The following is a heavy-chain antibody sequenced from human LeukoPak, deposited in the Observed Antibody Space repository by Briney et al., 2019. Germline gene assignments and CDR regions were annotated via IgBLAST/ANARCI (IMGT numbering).Heavy chain of an antibody. D-gene: IGHD6-19*01. V-gene: IGHV4-39*01. CDR1: GGSISFSNYY. CDR2: IYYTGST. Sequence: PSETLSLTCTVSGGSISFSNYYWGWIRQPPGKGLEWIGSIYYTGSTYYNPSLKSRVTISVDTSKNQFSLRLSSVTAADTAVYYCARISSGWPHYYMDVWGKGTTVTVSS. J-gene: IGHJ6*03. CDR3: ARISSGWPHYYMDV.